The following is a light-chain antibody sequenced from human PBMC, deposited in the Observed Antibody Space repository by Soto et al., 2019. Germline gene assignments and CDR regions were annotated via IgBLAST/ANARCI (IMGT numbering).Light chain of an antibody. Sequence: EIVMTQSPATQSVSPGERATLSCRASRSVSTSLAWYHHKPGEAPRLLISDASVRAAGIPDRFSGSGSGTDFTLTISRLEPEDFALYYCQQYVVGSTLSFGRGTRLEI. V-gene: IGKV3-20*01. CDR1: RSVSTS. CDR3: QQYVVGSTLS. J-gene: IGKJ5*01. CDR2: DAS.